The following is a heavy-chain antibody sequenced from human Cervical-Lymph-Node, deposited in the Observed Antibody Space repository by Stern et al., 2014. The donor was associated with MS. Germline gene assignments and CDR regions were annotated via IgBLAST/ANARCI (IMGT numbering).Heavy chain of an antibody. CDR1: GFTFSDYA. CDR2: ISGGGRRT. V-gene: IGHV3-23*04. CDR3: AKEESDYTSPYYFDT. Sequence: EVQLVESGGGLEQPGGSLRLSWAASGFTFSDYAMNWVRQAPGKGLQWVSTISGGGRRTYYADSVKGRFTISRDNSKNTLYLQMFSLRAEDTAVYYCAKEESDYTSPYYFDTWGQGTLVTVSS. D-gene: IGHD4-17*01. J-gene: IGHJ4*02.